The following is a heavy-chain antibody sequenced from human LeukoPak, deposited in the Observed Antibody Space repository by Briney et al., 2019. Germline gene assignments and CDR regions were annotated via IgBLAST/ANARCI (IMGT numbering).Heavy chain of an antibody. D-gene: IGHD5-18*01. CDR2: IYYSGST. CDR3: ARRHRGYSYGYGDY. J-gene: IGHJ4*02. Sequence: SETLSLTCTVSGGSISSSSYYWGWIRQPPGKGLEWIGSIYYSGSTYYNPSLKSRVTISVDTSKNQFSLKLSSVTAAATAVYYCARRHRGYSYGYGDYWGQGTLVTVFS. V-gene: IGHV4-39*01. CDR1: GGSISSSSYY.